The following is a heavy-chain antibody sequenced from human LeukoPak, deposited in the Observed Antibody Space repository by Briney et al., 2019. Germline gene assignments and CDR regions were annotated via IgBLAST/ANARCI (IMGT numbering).Heavy chain of an antibody. Sequence: GGSLRLSCAASGFTFSSYEMNWVRQAPGKGLEWVSYISSSGSTIYYADSVKGRFTISRDNAKNSLYLQMNSLRAEDTAVYYCASLPYYYDSSGDAFDIWGQGTMVTVFS. V-gene: IGHV3-48*03. CDR3: ASLPYYYDSSGDAFDI. CDR2: ISSSGSTI. J-gene: IGHJ3*02. D-gene: IGHD3-22*01. CDR1: GFTFSSYE.